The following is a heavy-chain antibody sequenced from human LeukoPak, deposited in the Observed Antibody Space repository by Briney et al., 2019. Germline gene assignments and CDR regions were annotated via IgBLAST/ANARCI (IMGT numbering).Heavy chain of an antibody. CDR2: IYYSGST. D-gene: IGHD3-3*01. CDR3: ARDGENAFDI. Sequence: SETLSLTCTVSGSSISSYYWSWIRQPPGKGLEWIGYIYYSGSTNYNPSLKSRVTISVDTSKNQFSLKLSSVTAADTAVYYCARDGENAFDIWGQGTMVTVSS. J-gene: IGHJ3*02. V-gene: IGHV4-59*01. CDR1: GSSISSYY.